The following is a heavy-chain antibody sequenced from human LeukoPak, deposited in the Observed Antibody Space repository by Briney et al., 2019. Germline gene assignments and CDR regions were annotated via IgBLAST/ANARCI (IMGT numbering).Heavy chain of an antibody. CDR3: AKCGVVPAAKYYYYYYGMDV. D-gene: IGHD2-2*01. CDR1: GFTFSNYA. CDR2: ISGSGDKT. V-gene: IGHV3-23*01. J-gene: IGHJ6*01. Sequence: GGSLRLSCAASGFTFSNYAMSWLRQAPGKGLEWVSAISGSGDKTYYADSVRGRFAISRDNSKNTLYLQMNSLRAEDTAVYYCAKCGVVPAAKYYYYYYGMDVWGQGTTVTVSS.